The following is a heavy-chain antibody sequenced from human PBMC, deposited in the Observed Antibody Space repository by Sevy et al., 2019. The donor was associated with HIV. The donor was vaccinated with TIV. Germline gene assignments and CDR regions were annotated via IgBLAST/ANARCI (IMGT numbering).Heavy chain of an antibody. CDR1: GFNFRSYW. CDR3: ARERQEEDKSGAKFDY. V-gene: IGHV3-7*01. CDR2: INHDGREQ. Sequence: GGSLRLSCEVSGFNFRSYWMSWVRQAPGKGLEWVANINHDGREQYYLDSVKGRFTVSRDNGKNSLYLQMTSLRVDEAALYYCARERQEEDKSGAKFDYWGRGTLVTVSS. D-gene: IGHD3-10*01. J-gene: IGHJ4*02.